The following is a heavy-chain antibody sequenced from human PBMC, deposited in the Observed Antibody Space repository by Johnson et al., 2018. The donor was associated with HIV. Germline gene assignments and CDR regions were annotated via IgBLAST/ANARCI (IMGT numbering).Heavy chain of an antibody. CDR2: IGSAGDT. CDR3: AREKPGTPRDAFDI. Sequence: EVQLMESGGGVVQPGGSLRLSCAASGFTVSSNYMSWVRQAPGKGLEWVSAIGSAGDTYYPDSVKGRFTISRDNSKNTLYLQVNSLSDEDTAVYYCAREKPGTPRDAFDIWGQGTMVTVSS. J-gene: IGHJ3*02. V-gene: IGHV3-66*02. CDR1: GFTVSSNY.